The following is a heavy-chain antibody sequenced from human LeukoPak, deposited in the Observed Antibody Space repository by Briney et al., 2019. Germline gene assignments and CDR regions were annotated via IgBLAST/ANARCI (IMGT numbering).Heavy chain of an antibody. J-gene: IGHJ5*02. CDR2: ISYDGSNK. CDR3: AKSGSYYALNWFDP. CDR1: GFTFSSYA. D-gene: IGHD1-26*01. V-gene: IGHV3-30*18. Sequence: GGSLRLSCAASGFTFSSYAMSWVRQAPGKGLEWVAAISYDGSNKYYADSVKGRFTISRDNSKNTLYLQMNSLRAEDTAVYYCAKSGSYYALNWFDPWGQGTLVTVSS.